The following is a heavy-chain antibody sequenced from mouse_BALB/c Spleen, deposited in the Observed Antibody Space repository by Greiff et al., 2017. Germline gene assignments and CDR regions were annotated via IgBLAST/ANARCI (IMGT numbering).Heavy chain of an antibody. Sequence: EVQLQQSGPELGKPGASVKISCKASGYSFTGYNMYWVKQSHRKSLEWIGYIDPYNGGTSYNQKSKGKATLTVDKSSSTAYMHLNSLTSEDSAIYYCARGGNYALYAMDYWGQGTSVTVSS. J-gene: IGHJ4*01. V-gene: IGHV1S135*01. D-gene: IGHD2-1*01. CDR3: ARGGNYALYAMDY. CDR2: IDPYNGGT. CDR1: GYSFTGYN.